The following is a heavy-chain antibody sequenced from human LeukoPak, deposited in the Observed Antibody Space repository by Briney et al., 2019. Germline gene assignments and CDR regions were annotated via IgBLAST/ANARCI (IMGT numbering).Heavy chain of an antibody. D-gene: IGHD2-8*01. Sequence: GGSLRFSGAASGFTFSSYAMHWVRKAPGKGLEWGAIISYDGSNKYYADSVKGRFTISRDNSKTTLYLQMNSLRAEDTAVYYCARKSCTNGVCFTLDYWGQGTLVTVSS. CDR2: ISYDGSNK. CDR1: GFTFSSYA. J-gene: IGHJ4*02. CDR3: ARKSCTNGVCFTLDY. V-gene: IGHV3-30*04.